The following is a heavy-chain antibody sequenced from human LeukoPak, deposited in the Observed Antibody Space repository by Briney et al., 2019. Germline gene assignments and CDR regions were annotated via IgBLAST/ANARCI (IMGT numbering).Heavy chain of an antibody. D-gene: IGHD1-26*01. CDR3: ARDAAVGAGAFDI. CDR2: INSDGSST. J-gene: IGHJ3*02. Sequence: VSLRLSCAASGFTFSSYWMHWVRRSPGKGLVWVSRINSDGSSTSYADSVKGRFTISRDNAKNTLYLQMNSLRAEDTAVYYCARDAAVGAGAFDIWGQGTMVTVSS. V-gene: IGHV3-74*01. CDR1: GFTFSSYW.